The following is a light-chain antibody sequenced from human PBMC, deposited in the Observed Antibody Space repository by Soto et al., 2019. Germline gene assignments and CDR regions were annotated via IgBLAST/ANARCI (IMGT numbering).Light chain of an antibody. CDR3: QHFNSYSWT. CDR2: DAS. V-gene: IGKV3-11*01. J-gene: IGKJ1*01. Sequence: EIVCTQSPATLTLSPGERATLSCRARQSVSRYLTWYQQKPGQAPKLLIYDASNWASGVPSRFSGSGSGTEFTLTISSLQPDDFATYYCQHFNSYSWTFGQGTKVDIK. CDR1: QSVSRY.